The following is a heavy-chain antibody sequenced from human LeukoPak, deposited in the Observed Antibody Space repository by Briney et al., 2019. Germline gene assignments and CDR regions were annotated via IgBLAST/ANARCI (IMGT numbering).Heavy chain of an antibody. Sequence: SQTLSLTCAVSGGSISSGGYSWSWIRQPPGKGLEWIGYIYHSGSTYYNPSLKSRVTISVDRSKNQFSLKLSSVTAADTAVYYCARGRGYCSGGSCHAWFDPWGQGTLVTVSS. CDR2: IYHSGST. CDR1: GGSISSGGYS. CDR3: ARGRGYCSGGSCHAWFDP. V-gene: IGHV4-30-2*01. D-gene: IGHD2-15*01. J-gene: IGHJ5*02.